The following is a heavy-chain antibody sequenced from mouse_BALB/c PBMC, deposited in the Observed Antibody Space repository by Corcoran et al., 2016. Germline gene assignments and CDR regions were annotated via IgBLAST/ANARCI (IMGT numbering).Heavy chain of an antibody. CDR1: GYTFTNYG. J-gene: IGHJ1*01. Sequence: QIQLVQSGPELKKPGETVKISCKASGYTFTNYGMNWVKQAPGKGLKWMGWINTYTGEPTYADDFKGRFAFSLETSASTAYLQINNLKNEDMATYFCARRGRVYYGSSYWYFDVWGAGTTVTVSS. V-gene: IGHV9-1*02. CDR3: ARRGRVYYGSSYWYFDV. CDR2: INTYTGEP. D-gene: IGHD1-1*01.